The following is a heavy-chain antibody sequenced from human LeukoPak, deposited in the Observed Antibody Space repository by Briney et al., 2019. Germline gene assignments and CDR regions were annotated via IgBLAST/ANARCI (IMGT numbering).Heavy chain of an antibody. V-gene: IGHV4-39*01. D-gene: IGHD4-23*01. CDR2: IYYSGST. CDR3: ARGGNGGNPSPYYYYYMDV. J-gene: IGHJ6*03. Sequence: SETLSLTCTVSGGSISSSSYYWGWIRQPPGKGLEWIGSIYYSGSTYYNPSLKSRVTISVDTSKNQFSLKLSSVTAADTAVYYCARGGNGGNPSPYYYYYMDVWGKGTTVTISS. CDR1: GGSISSSSYY.